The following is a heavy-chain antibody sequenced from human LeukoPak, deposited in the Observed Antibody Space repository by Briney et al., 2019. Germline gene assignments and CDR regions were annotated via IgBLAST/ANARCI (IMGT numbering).Heavy chain of an antibody. CDR3: ARYDPEFYGGNSEYYYYYGMDV. V-gene: IGHV1-69*04. Sequence: RASVKVSCKASGGTSGSYAMNWVRQAPGQGLEWVARIIPLLGITNHAQKLQGRVTVNADTSTNTVYMELSSLRSEDTAVYYCARYDPEFYGGNSEYYYYYGMDVWGQGTTVTVSS. J-gene: IGHJ6*02. CDR1: GGTSGSYA. D-gene: IGHD4-23*01. CDR2: IIPLLGIT.